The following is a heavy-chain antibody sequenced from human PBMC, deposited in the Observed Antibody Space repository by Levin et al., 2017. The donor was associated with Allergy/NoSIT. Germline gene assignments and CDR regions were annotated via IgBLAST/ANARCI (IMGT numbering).Heavy chain of an antibody. CDR2: ISYTGRT. D-gene: IGHD1-14*01. V-gene: IGHV4-39*01. CDR1: AASISNNDYY. Sequence: PSETLSLTCTISAASISNNDYYWGWIRQPPGKGLEWLASISYTGRTYYNPSLRSRVTISVDTSKNQFSLKVRSVTAADTAVYYCARRASGKDWFDPWGQGTLVTVSS. CDR3: ARRASGKDWFDP. J-gene: IGHJ5*02.